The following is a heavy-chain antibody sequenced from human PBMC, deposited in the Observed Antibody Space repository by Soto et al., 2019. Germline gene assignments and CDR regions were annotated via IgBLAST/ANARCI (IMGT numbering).Heavy chain of an antibody. D-gene: IGHD3-3*01. V-gene: IGHV3-74*01. J-gene: IGHJ4*02. CDR3: ARDHPYTIFGVVTHFDY. CDR1: GFTFSSYW. CDR2: INSDGSST. Sequence: PGGSLRLSCAASGFTFSSYWMHWVRQAPGKGLVWVSRINSDGSSTSYADSVKGRFTISRDNAKNTLYLQMNSLRAEDTAVYYCARDHPYTIFGVVTHFDYWGQGTLVTVSS.